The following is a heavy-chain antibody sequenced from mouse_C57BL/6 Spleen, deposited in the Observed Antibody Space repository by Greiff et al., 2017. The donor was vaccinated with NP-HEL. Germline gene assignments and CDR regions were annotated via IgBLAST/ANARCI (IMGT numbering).Heavy chain of an antibody. V-gene: IGHV1-20*01. D-gene: IGHD1-1*01. CDR1: GYSFTGYF. Sequence: EVQLQQSGPELVKPGDSVKISCKASGYSFTGYFMNWVMQSHGKSLEWIGRINPYNGDTFYNQKFKGKATLTVDKSSSTAHMELRSLTSEDSAVYYCARVYGSSYRAFFDYWGQGTTLTVSS. J-gene: IGHJ2*01. CDR2: INPYNGDT. CDR3: ARVYGSSYRAFFDY.